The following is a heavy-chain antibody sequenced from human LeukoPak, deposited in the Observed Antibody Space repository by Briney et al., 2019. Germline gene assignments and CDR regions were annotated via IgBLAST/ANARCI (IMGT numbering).Heavy chain of an antibody. CDR3: ARASYGSGCYLRRDFDY. V-gene: IGHV1-46*03. D-gene: IGHD3-10*01. Sequence: ASVKVSCKASGYTFTSYYMHWVRQALGQGLEWMGIINPSGGSTSYAQKFQGRVTMTRDTSTSTVYMELSSLRSEDTAVYYCARASYGSGCYLRRDFDYWGQGTLVTVSS. J-gene: IGHJ4*02. CDR2: INPSGGST. CDR1: GYTFTSYY.